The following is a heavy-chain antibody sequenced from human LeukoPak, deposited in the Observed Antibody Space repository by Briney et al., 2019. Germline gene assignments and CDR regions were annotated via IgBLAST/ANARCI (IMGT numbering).Heavy chain of an antibody. CDR2: IYTGADT. J-gene: IGHJ4*02. Sequence: GGSLRLSCVVSGFSVSSNYISWVRQAPGKGLEWVTTIYTGADTYYADSVKGRFTISRDDAKNSLYLQMNSLRAEDTAVYYCARDDGTYQYYFDYWGQGTLVTVSS. CDR1: GFSVSSNY. V-gene: IGHV3-53*01. CDR3: ARDDGTYQYYFDY.